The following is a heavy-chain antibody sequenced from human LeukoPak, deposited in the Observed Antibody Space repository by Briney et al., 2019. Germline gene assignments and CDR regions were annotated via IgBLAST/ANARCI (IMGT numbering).Heavy chain of an antibody. CDR1: GFTFDDYA. CDR2: ISWNSGSI. Sequence: GGSLRLSCAASGFTFDDYAMHWVRQAPGKGLEWVSGISWNSGSIGYADSVKGRFTISRDNAKNSLYLQMNSLRAEDTALYYCAKDNYDSSGYEFDYWGQGTLVTVSS. V-gene: IGHV3-9*01. D-gene: IGHD3-22*01. J-gene: IGHJ4*02. CDR3: AKDNYDSSGYEFDY.